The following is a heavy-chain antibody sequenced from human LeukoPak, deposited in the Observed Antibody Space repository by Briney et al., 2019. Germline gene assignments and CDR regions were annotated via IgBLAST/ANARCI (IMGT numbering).Heavy chain of an antibody. CDR3: ARVSGCSGGSCYSPSYYYYYYMDV. Sequence: SETLSLTCTVSGGSISSYYWGWIRQPPGKGLEWIGYIYYSGSTNYNPSLKSRVTISVDTSKKQFSLKLSSVTAADTAVYYCARVSGCSGGSCYSPSYYYYYYMDVWGKGTTVTVSS. V-gene: IGHV4-59*01. CDR2: IYYSGST. J-gene: IGHJ6*03. D-gene: IGHD2-15*01. CDR1: GGSISSYY.